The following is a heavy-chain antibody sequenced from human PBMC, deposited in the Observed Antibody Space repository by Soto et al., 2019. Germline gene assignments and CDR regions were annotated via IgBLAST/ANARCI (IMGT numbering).Heavy chain of an antibody. CDR3: ARLIVGAVYFDY. D-gene: IGHD1-26*01. CDR1: GGSISSSSYY. J-gene: IGHJ4*02. CDR2: IYYSGST. V-gene: IGHV4-39*01. Sequence: KTSETLSLTCTVSGGSISSSSYYWGWIRQPPGKGLEWIGSIYYSGSTYYNPSLKSRVTISVDTSKNQFSLKLSSVTAADTAVYYCARLIVGAVYFDYWGQGTLVTVSS.